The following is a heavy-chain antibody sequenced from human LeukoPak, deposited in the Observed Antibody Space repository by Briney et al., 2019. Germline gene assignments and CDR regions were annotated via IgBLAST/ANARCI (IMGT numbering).Heavy chain of an antibody. V-gene: IGHV3-30-3*01. D-gene: IGHD3-10*01. J-gene: IGHJ4*02. CDR3: ARDLTVTFVTTGSN. CDR2: ISYDGSNK. CDR1: GFTFSSYA. Sequence: PGRSLRLSCAASGFTFSSYAMHWVRQAPGKGLEWVAVISYDGSNKYYIDSVKGRFTISRDNSKNTLYLQMNSLRGEDTAVYYCARDLTVTFVTTGSNWGRGARVTVSS.